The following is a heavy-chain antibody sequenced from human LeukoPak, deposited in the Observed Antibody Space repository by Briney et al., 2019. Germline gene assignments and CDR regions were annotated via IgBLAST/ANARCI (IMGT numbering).Heavy chain of an antibody. J-gene: IGHJ4*02. CDR2: ISDDGSNK. V-gene: IGHV3-30*04. D-gene: IGHD4-17*01. CDR3: ARASSTTAFDS. Sequence: PGGSLRLSCAASGFTFSSYAMNWVRQAPGKGLEWVAVISDDGSNKYDADSVKGRFTISRDNSKNTLYLQMNSLRAEDTAVYYCARASSTTAFDSWGQGTLVTVSS. CDR1: GFTFSSYA.